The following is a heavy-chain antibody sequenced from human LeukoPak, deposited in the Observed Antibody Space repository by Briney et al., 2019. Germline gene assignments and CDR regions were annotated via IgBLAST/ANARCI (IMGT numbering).Heavy chain of an antibody. CDR2: ISGSGGST. Sequence: PGGSLRLSCAASGFTFSSYAMSWVRQAPGKGLEWVSAISGSGGSTYYADSVKGRFTISRDNSKNTLYLQMNSLRAEDTAVYYCARSYSSSAGLHDRLDVWGKGTTVTVSS. V-gene: IGHV3-23*01. J-gene: IGHJ6*04. CDR1: GFTFSSYA. CDR3: ARSYSSSAGLHDRLDV. D-gene: IGHD6-6*01.